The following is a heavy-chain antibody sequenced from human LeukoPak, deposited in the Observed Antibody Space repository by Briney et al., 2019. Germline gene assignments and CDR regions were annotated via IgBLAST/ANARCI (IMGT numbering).Heavy chain of an antibody. CDR2: ISWNSGSI. CDR3: AKDMVPSAEVRGVTGYFDY. Sequence: GGSLTLSCAASGFTFDDYAMHWVRQAPGKGLEWVSGISWNSGSIGHADSVKGRFTISRDNAKNSLYLQMNSLRAEDTALYYCAKDMVPSAEVRGVTGYFDYWGQGTLVTVSS. D-gene: IGHD3-10*01. J-gene: IGHJ4*02. CDR1: GFTFDDYA. V-gene: IGHV3-9*01.